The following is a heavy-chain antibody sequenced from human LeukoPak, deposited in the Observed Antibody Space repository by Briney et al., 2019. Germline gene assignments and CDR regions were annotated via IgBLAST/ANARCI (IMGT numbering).Heavy chain of an antibody. D-gene: IGHD3-9*01. V-gene: IGHV1-2*02. J-gene: IGHJ4*02. CDR2: NNPNSGGT. CDR3: ARVGGTTWYYDILTGYALFDY. CDR1: GYTFTGYY. Sequence: ASVKVSCKASGYTFTGYYMHWVRQAPGQGLEWMGWNNPNSGGTNYAQKFQGRVTMTRDTSISTAYMELSRLRSDDTAVYYCARVGGTTWYYDILTGYALFDYWGQGTLVTVSS.